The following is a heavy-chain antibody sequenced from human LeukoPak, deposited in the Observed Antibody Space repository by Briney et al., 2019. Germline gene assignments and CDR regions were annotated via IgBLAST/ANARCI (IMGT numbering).Heavy chain of an antibody. CDR2: IYTSGST. Sequence: SETLSLTCTVSGGSISSYYWSWIRQPAGKGLEWIGRIYTSGSTNYNPSLKSRVTMSVDTSKNQFSLKLSSVTAADTAVYYCASSYRYSSGWLYYFDYWGQGTLVTVSS. CDR1: GGSISSYY. D-gene: IGHD6-19*01. CDR3: ASSYRYSSGWLYYFDY. J-gene: IGHJ4*02. V-gene: IGHV4-4*07.